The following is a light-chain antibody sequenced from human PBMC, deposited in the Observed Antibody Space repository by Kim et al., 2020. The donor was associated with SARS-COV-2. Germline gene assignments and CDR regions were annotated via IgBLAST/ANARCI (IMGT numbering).Light chain of an antibody. Sequence: GQSITIACAGSSSDLAGHDYVSWYQQHPGKAPRLIIHDVTKRPSGVSNRFSGSKSDNAASLTISGLQAEDEADYYCSSFTTGNTWVFGGGTQLTVL. CDR1: SSDLAGHDY. V-gene: IGLV2-14*03. CDR2: DVT. J-gene: IGLJ3*02. CDR3: SSFTTGNTWV.